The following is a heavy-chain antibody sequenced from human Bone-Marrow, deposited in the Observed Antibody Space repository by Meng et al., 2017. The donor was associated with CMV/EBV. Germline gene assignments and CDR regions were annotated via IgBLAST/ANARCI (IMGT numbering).Heavy chain of an antibody. D-gene: IGHD3-3*01. J-gene: IGHJ4*02. CDR3: ARWGGFLEWLLFDY. Sequence: GSLRLSCTVSGGSISSYYWSWIRQPPGKGLEWIGYIYYSGSTNYNPSLKSRVTISVDTSKNQFSLKLSSVTAADTAVYYCARWGGFLEWLLFDYWGQGKLVTVSS. CDR2: IYYSGST. CDR1: GGSISSYY. V-gene: IGHV4-59*01.